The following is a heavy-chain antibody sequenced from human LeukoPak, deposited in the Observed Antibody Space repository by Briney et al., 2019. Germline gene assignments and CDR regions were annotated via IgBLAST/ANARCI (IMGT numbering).Heavy chain of an antibody. D-gene: IGHD4-17*01. CDR3: AADPWGTVTTKLDY. Sequence: ASVKVSCKASGFTFTSSAVQWVRQARGQRLEWIGWIVVGSGNTNYAQKFQERVTITRDMSTSTAYMELSSLRSEDTAVYYCAADPWGTVTTKLDYWGQGTLVTVSS. J-gene: IGHJ4*02. CDR2: IVVGSGNT. CDR1: GFTFTSSA. V-gene: IGHV1-58*01.